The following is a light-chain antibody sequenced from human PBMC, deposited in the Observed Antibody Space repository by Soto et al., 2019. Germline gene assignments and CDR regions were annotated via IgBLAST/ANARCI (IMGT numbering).Light chain of an antibody. CDR2: DAS. CDR1: QDISHF. V-gene: IGKV1-33*01. Sequence: DIQMTQSPSSLSASVGNRVTIACQASQDISHFLNWYQHKPGKAPKLLIYDASNLKSGVPSRFSGSGSGTDFTFTISSLQPEDIATYYCQQYDNLPVFGPGTKVDIK. J-gene: IGKJ1*01. CDR3: QQYDNLPV.